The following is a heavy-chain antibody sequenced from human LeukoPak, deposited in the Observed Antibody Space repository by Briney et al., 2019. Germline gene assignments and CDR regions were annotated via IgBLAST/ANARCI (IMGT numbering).Heavy chain of an antibody. Sequence: GASVKGSCKASGYTFTSYDVNWVRQATGQGLEWMGWMNPNSGNTGYVQKFQGRVTITRNTSISTAYMELSSLRSEDTAVYYCAGGDPYSVVVPAAKKNAFDIWGQGTMVTVSS. J-gene: IGHJ3*02. CDR1: GYTFTSYD. V-gene: IGHV1-8*03. CDR3: AGGDPYSVVVPAAKKNAFDI. D-gene: IGHD2-2*01. CDR2: MNPNSGNT.